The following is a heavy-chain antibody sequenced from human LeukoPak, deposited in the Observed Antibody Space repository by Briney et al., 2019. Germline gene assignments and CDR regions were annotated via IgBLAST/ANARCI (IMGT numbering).Heavy chain of an antibody. CDR1: GGSISSYY. CDR3: ARGNGDS. V-gene: IGHV4-34*01. D-gene: IGHD3-10*01. CDR2: INHSGST. J-gene: IGHJ4*02. Sequence: SETLSLTCTVSGGSISSYYWSWIRQPPGKGLEWIGEINHSGSTNYNPSLKSRVTRSVDTSKNQFSLKLSSVTAADTAVYYCARGNGDSWGQGTLVTVSS.